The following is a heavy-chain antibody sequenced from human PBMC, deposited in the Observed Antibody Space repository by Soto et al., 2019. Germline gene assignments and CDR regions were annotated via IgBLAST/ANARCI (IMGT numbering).Heavy chain of an antibody. CDR1: GYTFTGYY. CDR2: ISPNSGAT. Sequence: ASVKVSCKASGYTFTGYYLHWVRQAPGRGLEWLGWISPNSGATKYAQKFQGWVTMTRDTSISTSYMELTRLRPDDTAVYYCARGFEEFSDYGAHDAFDIWGQGTMVTVSS. D-gene: IGHD3-16*01. CDR3: ARGFEEFSDYGAHDAFDI. J-gene: IGHJ3*02. V-gene: IGHV1-2*04.